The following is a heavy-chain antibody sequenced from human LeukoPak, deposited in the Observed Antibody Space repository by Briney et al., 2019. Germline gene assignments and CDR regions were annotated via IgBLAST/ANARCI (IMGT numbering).Heavy chain of an antibody. CDR1: GGSFSGYY. CDR2: INHSGST. V-gene: IGHV4-34*01. Sequence: SETLSLTCAVYGGSFSGYYWSWIRQPPGKGLEWIGEINHSGSTNYNPSLKSRVTISVNTSKNQFLLKLSSVAAADTAVYYCARGGSSSWYWGCSWFDPWGQGTLVTVSS. CDR3: ARGGSSSWYWGCSWFDP. D-gene: IGHD6-13*01. J-gene: IGHJ5*02.